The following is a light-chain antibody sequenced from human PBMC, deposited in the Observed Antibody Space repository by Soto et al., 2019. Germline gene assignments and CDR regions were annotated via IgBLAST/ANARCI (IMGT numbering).Light chain of an antibody. V-gene: IGLV2-11*01. J-gene: IGLJ1*01. CDR2: DVS. CDR1: SSDVGRYSY. CDR3: CSYAGTYTGV. Sequence: ALAQPRSVSGSPGQSVSISCTGTSSDVGRYSYVSWYQQHPGKAPKLMIYDVSERPSGVPDRFSGSKSGNTASLTISGLQAEDEADYYCCSYAGTYTGVFGTGTKVTVL.